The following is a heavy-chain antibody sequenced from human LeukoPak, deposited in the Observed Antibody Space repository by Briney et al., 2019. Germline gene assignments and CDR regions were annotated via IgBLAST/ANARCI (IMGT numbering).Heavy chain of an antibody. D-gene: IGHD2-2*01. J-gene: IGHJ6*03. Sequence: SETLPLTCAVYGGSFSGYYWSWIRQPPGKGLEWIGEINHSGSTNYNPSLKSRVTISVDTSKNQFSLKLSSVTAADTAVYYCARGGHCSSTSCYFFRGEAYYMDVWGKGTTVTVSS. CDR2: INHSGST. CDR1: GGSFSGYY. V-gene: IGHV4-34*01. CDR3: ARGGHCSSTSCYFFRGEAYYMDV.